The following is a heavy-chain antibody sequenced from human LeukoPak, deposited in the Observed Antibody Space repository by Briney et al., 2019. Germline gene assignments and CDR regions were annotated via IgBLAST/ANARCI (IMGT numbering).Heavy chain of an antibody. J-gene: IGHJ6*04. V-gene: IGHV4-59*01. Sequence: SETLSLTCTVSGGSISSYYWSWIRQPPGKGLEWIWYIYYSGSNIFNPSLKSRATISVETSTNQSSLMLRSVTAADTAVYYCARMCSFTMVRGVMNPYGMDVWGEGTTVSVSS. D-gene: IGHD3-10*01. CDR1: GGSISSYY. CDR2: IYYSGSN. CDR3: ARMCSFTMVRGVMNPYGMDV.